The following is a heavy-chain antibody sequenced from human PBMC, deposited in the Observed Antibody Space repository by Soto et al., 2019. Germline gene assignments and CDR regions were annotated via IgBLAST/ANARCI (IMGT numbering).Heavy chain of an antibody. CDR3: ARGRYGDY. J-gene: IGHJ4*02. V-gene: IGHV1-18*01. D-gene: IGHD1-1*01. CDR2: ISAHNGNT. CDR1: GYTFTSYG. Sequence: QVHLVQSGAEVKKPGASVKVSCKASGYTFTSYGITWVRQAPGLGLEWMGWISAHNGNTDYAQKLQGRVIVTRDTSTSTAYMELRSLRSADTAVYYCARGRYGDYWGQGALVTVSS.